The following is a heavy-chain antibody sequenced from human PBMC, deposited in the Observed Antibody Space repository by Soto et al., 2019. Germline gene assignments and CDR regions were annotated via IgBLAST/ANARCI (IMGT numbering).Heavy chain of an antibody. CDR1: GFTFSSYA. Sequence: QVQLVESGGGVVQPGRSLRLSCAASGFTFSSYAMHWVRQAPGKGLEWEAVISYDGSNKYYADSVKGRFTISRDNSKNXTYLQMNSLRAEDTAVYYCARDPLWGTAMVLWYFDLWGRGTLVTVSS. J-gene: IGHJ2*01. D-gene: IGHD5-18*01. V-gene: IGHV3-30-3*01. CDR2: ISYDGSNK. CDR3: ARDPLWGTAMVLWYFDL.